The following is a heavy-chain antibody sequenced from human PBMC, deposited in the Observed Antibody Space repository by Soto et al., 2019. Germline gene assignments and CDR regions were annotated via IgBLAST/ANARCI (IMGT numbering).Heavy chain of an antibody. D-gene: IGHD6-6*01. CDR1: GFTFSSYG. CDR2: ISYDGSNK. CDR3: AKDMALIAARLTHYYGMDV. Sequence: QVQLVESGGGVVQPGRSLRLSCAASGFTFSSYGMHWVRQAPGKGLEWVAVISYDGSNKYYADSVKGRFTISRDNSKNTLYLQMNSPRAEDTAVYYWAKDMALIAARLTHYYGMDVWGQGTTGTVSS. V-gene: IGHV3-30*18. J-gene: IGHJ6*02.